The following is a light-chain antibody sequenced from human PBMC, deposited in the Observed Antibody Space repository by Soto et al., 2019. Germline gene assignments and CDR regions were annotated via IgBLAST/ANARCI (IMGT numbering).Light chain of an antibody. J-gene: IGKJ1*01. V-gene: IGKV3-20*01. CDR2: GAS. CDR1: QRISSTY. CDR3: HQYDIPPQT. Sequence: IMLTQSPGTLSLSPGERATLSCRASQRISSTYLAWYQQKPGRAPRLIIYGASRRATGIPERFSGSESGTDFTLTISRLEPEDFAVYYCHQYDIPPQTFGRGTKVDIK.